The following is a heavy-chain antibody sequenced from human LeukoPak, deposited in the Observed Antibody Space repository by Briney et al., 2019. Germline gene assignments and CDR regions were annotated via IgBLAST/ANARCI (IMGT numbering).Heavy chain of an antibody. CDR1: GYSFTGYY. V-gene: IGHV1-2*02. CDR2: INPNSGAT. D-gene: IGHD3-10*01. Sequence: GASVKVSCKASGYSFTGYYIHWIRQAPGQGLEWMGWINPNSGATNYAQKFQARVTMTRDTSISTAYMELSRLRSDDAAVYYCASPIYYYGSGSYYSGAFDIWGQGTMVTVSS. CDR3: ASPIYYYGSGSYYSGAFDI. J-gene: IGHJ3*02.